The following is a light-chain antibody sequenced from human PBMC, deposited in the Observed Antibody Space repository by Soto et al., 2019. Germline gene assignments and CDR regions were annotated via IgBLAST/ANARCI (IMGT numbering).Light chain of an antibody. Sequence: QSVLTQPASVSGSPGQSITISCTGTSSDIGGYNRVSWYQHHPGRAPKLLIYEVRTRPSGVSSRFSGSKSDNTASLTISGLQADDEADYYCNSYTSSGTWMLGGGTQLTVL. CDR2: EVR. J-gene: IGLJ3*02. CDR1: SSDIGGYNR. V-gene: IGLV2-14*01. CDR3: NSYTSSGTWM.